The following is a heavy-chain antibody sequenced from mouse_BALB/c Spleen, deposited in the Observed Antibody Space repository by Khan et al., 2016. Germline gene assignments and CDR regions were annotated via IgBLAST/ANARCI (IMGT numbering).Heavy chain of an antibody. J-gene: IGHJ4*01. D-gene: IGHD2-1*01. V-gene: IGHV1S137*01. CDR1: GYTFTDYA. CDR3: AREGLNYDYAMDY. CDR2: ISSYYGDT. Sequence: VELVESGAELVRPGVSVKISCKGSGYTFTDYATHWVKQSHAKSLEWIGVISSYYGDTAYNQKFKGKATMTVDKSSSTAYMELARLTSEDSAIYYCAREGLNYDYAMDYWGQGTSVTVSS.